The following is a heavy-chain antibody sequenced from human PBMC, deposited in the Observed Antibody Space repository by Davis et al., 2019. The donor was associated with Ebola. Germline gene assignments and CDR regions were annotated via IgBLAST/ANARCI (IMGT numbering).Heavy chain of an antibody. CDR3: ARGPLRLLWFGEFQIATSDYGMDV. D-gene: IGHD3-10*01. CDR2: IYYSGIT. Sequence: SETLSLTCTVSGGSIISSSSYWGWIRQPPRKGLEWIGSIYYSGITYYNPSLKSRVTISVDTSKNQFSLKLRSVTAADTAVYYCARGPLRLLWFGEFQIATSDYGMDVWAKGPRSPSP. J-gene: IGHJ6*02. CDR1: GGSIISSSSY. V-gene: IGHV4-39*01.